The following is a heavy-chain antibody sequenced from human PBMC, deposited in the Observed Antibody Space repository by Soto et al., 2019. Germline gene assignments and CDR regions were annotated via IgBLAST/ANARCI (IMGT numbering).Heavy chain of an antibody. CDR2: FIPILGIA. Sequence: QVQLVQSGAEVKKPGSSVKVSCKASGGTFSSYTISWVRQAPGQGLEWMGRFIPILGIANYAQKFQGRVTITADKSTSTAYMELSSLRSEDTAVYYCARPRRIAAAGTSAFDIWGQGTMVTVSS. CDR3: ARPRRIAAAGTSAFDI. V-gene: IGHV1-69*02. D-gene: IGHD6-13*01. CDR1: GGTFSSYT. J-gene: IGHJ3*02.